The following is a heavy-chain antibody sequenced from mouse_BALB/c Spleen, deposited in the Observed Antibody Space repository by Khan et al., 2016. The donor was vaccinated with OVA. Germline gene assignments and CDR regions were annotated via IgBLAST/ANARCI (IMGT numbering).Heavy chain of an antibody. CDR1: GYTFTSYT. Sequence: VQLQESGAELARPGASVKMSCKASGYTFTSYTMHWVKQRPGQGLEWIGYINPSSGYTNYNQKFKDKATLTADKSSSTAYMQLSSLTSEDSAVYYCERRTTGYAMDYWGQGTSVTVSS. CDR2: INPSSGYT. V-gene: IGHV1-4*01. D-gene: IGHD2-14*01. CDR3: ERRTTGYAMDY. J-gene: IGHJ4*01.